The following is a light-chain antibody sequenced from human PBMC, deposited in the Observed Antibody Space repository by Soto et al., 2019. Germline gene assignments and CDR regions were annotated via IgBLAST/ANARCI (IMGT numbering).Light chain of an antibody. CDR2: WAS. Sequence: DSVLTQSPDSLAVSLGERATINCKSSQSVFYSSNNKNCLAWYQHKPGQPPKLLIYWASTRESGVPDRFSGSGSGTDFTLTISRLQAEDVAVYYCQQYYNTPWTFGQGTKVDIK. CDR1: QSVFYSSNNKNC. V-gene: IGKV4-1*01. CDR3: QQYYNTPWT. J-gene: IGKJ1*01.